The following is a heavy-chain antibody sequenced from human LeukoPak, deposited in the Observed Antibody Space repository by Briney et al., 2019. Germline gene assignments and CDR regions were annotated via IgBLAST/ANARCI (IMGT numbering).Heavy chain of an antibody. CDR1: GYTFTRYG. Sequence: ASVKVSCKASGYTFTRYGISWVRQAPGQGPEWMGWISGYNGNTNHAQKLQGRLTMTTDTSTSTAYMELRGLRSDDTAVYYCARNYDSSGYYYYGLDVWGHGTTVTVSS. CDR2: ISGYNGNT. V-gene: IGHV1-18*01. J-gene: IGHJ6*02. D-gene: IGHD3-22*01. CDR3: ARNYDSSGYYYYGLDV.